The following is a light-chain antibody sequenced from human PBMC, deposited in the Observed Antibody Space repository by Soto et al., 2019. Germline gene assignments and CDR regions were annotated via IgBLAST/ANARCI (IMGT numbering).Light chain of an antibody. J-gene: IGLJ3*02. Sequence: QSALTQPASMSGSPRQSITISCTGISSDVGGYTYVSWYQQHPGKAPKLMISDVSNRPSGVSNRSSASKSGNTASLTISGLQAEDEADYYCVSYTTTSTLVVFGGGTKLTVL. CDR1: SSDVGGYTY. CDR2: DVS. V-gene: IGLV2-14*01. CDR3: VSYTTTSTLVV.